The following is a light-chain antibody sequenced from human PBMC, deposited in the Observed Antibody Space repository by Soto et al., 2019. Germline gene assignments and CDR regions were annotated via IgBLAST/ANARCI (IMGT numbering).Light chain of an antibody. Sequence: DIQMTQTASTLSASVGDRVTITCRAIQSVDTCLAWYQQKPGKAPHLLIYKASSLEAGVPSRFSGSGSVTQFTLTISSLQPDDFATHYCQQYYRYPWTFGQGTKVEIK. CDR1: QSVDTC. CDR3: QQYYRYPWT. V-gene: IGKV1-5*03. J-gene: IGKJ1*01. CDR2: KAS.